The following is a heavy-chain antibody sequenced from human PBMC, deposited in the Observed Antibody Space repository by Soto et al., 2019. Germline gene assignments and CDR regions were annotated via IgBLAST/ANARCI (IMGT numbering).Heavy chain of an antibody. Sequence: NPSETLSLTCTVSGGSISSYYWSWIRQPPGKGLEWIGYIYYSGSTNYNPSLKSRVTISVDTSKNQFSLKLSSVTAADTAVYYCARGIAAPPPILFDYWGQGTLVTVSS. D-gene: IGHD6-6*01. CDR3: ARGIAAPPPILFDY. V-gene: IGHV4-59*01. CDR1: GGSISSYY. CDR2: IYYSGST. J-gene: IGHJ4*02.